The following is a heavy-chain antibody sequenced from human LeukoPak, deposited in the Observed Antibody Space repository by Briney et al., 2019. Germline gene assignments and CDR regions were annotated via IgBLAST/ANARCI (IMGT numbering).Heavy chain of an antibody. CDR1: GITVSTFW. Sequence: GGSLRLPCAASGITVSTFWMHCVRRARGGAVVWVSRINTDGSVTNYADSVEGRFTISRDNAKNMLYLQMNDLRAEDTAVYYCVTDRYSDSAFGDWGQGTLVTVSS. D-gene: IGHD1-26*01. CDR2: INTDGSVT. V-gene: IGHV3-74*01. J-gene: IGHJ4*02. CDR3: VTDRYSDSAFGD.